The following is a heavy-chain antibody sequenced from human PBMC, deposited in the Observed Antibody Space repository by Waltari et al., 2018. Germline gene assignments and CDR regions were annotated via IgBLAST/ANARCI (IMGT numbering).Heavy chain of an antibody. CDR2: IMTDGREE. CDR3: VRDQWFAFDI. J-gene: IGHJ3*02. CDR1: GFTLRNYW. Sequence: EVQLVESGGGLVQPGGSLRLSCAASGFTLRNYWMSWVRQAPGKGLGWVGNIMTDGREEYYVDSVRGRFTISRDNAKNSLYLQMNSLRPEDTAVYYCVRDQWFAFDIWGQGTMVTVSS. D-gene: IGHD3-22*01. V-gene: IGHV3-7*01.